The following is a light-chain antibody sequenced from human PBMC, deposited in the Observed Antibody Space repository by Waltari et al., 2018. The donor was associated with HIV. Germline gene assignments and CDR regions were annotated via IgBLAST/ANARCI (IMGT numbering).Light chain of an antibody. CDR2: AAS. V-gene: IGKV1-39*01. CDR1: QIINNY. CDR3: QQSYTTPQT. J-gene: IGKJ1*01. Sequence: DIQMTQSPSSLSASVGDRVTITCRASQIINNYLNWYQQKPGKAPHVQIYAASILQGGVPARFSGTGFGTDFTLIISSLQPEDFATYYCQQSYTTPQTFGQGTKVEIK.